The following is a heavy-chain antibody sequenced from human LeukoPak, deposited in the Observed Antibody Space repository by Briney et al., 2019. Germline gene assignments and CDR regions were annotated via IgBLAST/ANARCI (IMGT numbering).Heavy chain of an antibody. Sequence: PSETLSLTCTVSGGSIHSHYWSWIRQAPGKGLEWIAYLFDIVNTKHNPSLKSRVTLSADTSRNQYSLRLSSVSAADTAVYYCATIKRGDIFGYFDFWGQGILVTVSS. CDR2: LFDIVNT. V-gene: IGHV4-59*11. D-gene: IGHD5-18*01. CDR3: ATIKRGDIFGYFDF. CDR1: GGSIHSHY. J-gene: IGHJ4*02.